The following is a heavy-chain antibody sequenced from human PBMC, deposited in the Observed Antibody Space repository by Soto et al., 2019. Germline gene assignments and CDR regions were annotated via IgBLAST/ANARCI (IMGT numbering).Heavy chain of an antibody. J-gene: IGHJ4*02. CDR2: ISSSGRNT. Sequence: XGSLILSCSASGFTISSYAMSWVRQAPGKGLEWVSAISSSGRNTYYADSVKGRFTISRDNSKNTLYLQMNSLRAEDTAVYYCAKDNYVDTAMVTFDYWGQGTLVTVSS. CDR3: AKDNYVDTAMVTFDY. CDR1: GFTISSYA. D-gene: IGHD5-18*01. V-gene: IGHV3-23*01.